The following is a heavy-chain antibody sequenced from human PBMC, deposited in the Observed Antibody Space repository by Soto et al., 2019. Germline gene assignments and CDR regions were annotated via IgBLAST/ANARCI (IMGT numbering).Heavy chain of an antibody. V-gene: IGHV1-69*13. CDR3: AGDPNGVHLGITAVSWFDP. D-gene: IGHD2-8*01. CDR1: GGTFSSYA. J-gene: IGHJ5*02. Sequence: SVKVSCKASGGTFSSYAISWVRQAPGQGLEWMGGIIPIFGTANYAQKFQGRVTITADESTSTAYMELSSLRSEDTAVSYCAGDPNGVHLGITAVSWFDPWGQGTLVTVSS. CDR2: IIPIFGTA.